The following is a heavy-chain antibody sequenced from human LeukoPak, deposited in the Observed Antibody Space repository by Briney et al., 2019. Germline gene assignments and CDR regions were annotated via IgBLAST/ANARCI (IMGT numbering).Heavy chain of an antibody. J-gene: IGHJ3*02. CDR2: ISTTGST. CDR3: ARVLVPAAFGAFDI. CDR1: GGSITSNY. V-gene: IGHV4-4*07. Sequence: PSETLSLTCTVSGGSITSNYWGWIRQPPGKGLEWIGRISTTGSTNYSPSLKSRVTMSLDTSTNQFSLMLTSVTAADAAVYYCARVLVPAAFGAFDIWGQGATVTVSS. D-gene: IGHD2-2*01.